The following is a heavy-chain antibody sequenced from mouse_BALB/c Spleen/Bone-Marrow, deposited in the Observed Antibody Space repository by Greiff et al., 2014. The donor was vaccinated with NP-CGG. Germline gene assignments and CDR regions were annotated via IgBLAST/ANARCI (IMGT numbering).Heavy chain of an antibody. CDR2: IYPGSGST. CDR3: TRTYGNYPAWFAY. CDR1: GYTFTSYL. D-gene: IGHD2-1*01. V-gene: IGHV1S22*01. Sequence: LQQSGSELVRPGASVKLSCKASGYTFTSYLILWVKQRPGQGLEWIGNIYPGSGSTNYDEKFKSKATLTVDTSSSTAYMQLSSLTSEDSAVYYCTRTYGNYPAWFAYWGQGTLVTV. J-gene: IGHJ3*01.